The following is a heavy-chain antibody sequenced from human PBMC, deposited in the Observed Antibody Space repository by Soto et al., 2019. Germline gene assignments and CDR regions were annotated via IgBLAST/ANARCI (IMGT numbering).Heavy chain of an antibody. V-gene: IGHV1-69*12. CDR1: GGTFSSYA. CDR2: IIPIFGTA. Sequence: QVQLVQSGAEVKKPGSSVKVSCKASGGTFSSYAINWVRQAPGQGLEWMGGIIPIFGTADYAQKFQGRVTITADSSTTTAYMELSSLRSEGTAVYCCAREEERWFDPWGQGTLVTVSS. J-gene: IGHJ5*02. CDR3: AREEERWFDP.